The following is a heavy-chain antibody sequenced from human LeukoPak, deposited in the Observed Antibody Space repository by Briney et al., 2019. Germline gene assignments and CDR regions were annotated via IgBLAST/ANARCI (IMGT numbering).Heavy chain of an antibody. D-gene: IGHD6-19*01. V-gene: IGHV3-7*01. CDR3: AGKQWLAYYFDY. CDR1: GFTFSSYW. Sequence: GGSLRLSCAASGFTFSSYWMSWVRQAPGKGLEWVANIKQDGSEKYYVDSVKGRFTISRDNAKNSLYVQMNSLRAEDTAVYYCAGKQWLAYYFDYWGQGTLVTVSS. J-gene: IGHJ4*02. CDR2: IKQDGSEK.